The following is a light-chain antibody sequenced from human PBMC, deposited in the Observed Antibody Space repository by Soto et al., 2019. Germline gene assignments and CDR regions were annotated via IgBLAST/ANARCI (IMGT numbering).Light chain of an antibody. V-gene: IGLV2-14*03. J-gene: IGLJ1*01. CDR2: EVN. CDR1: SSDVGAYIY. CDR3: SSYSDSDTKV. Sequence: QSVLTQPASVSGSPGQSSTISCGGTSSDVGAYIYVSWYQQYPGKAPKLIIYEVNNRPSGVSGRFSGSKSDTTAYLTISGLQAEDEADYYCSSYSDSDTKVFGTGTKVTV.